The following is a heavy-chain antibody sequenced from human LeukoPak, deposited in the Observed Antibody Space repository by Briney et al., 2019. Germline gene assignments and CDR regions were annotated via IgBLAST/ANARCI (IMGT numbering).Heavy chain of an antibody. CDR3: SPAYNWNYILFH. V-gene: IGHV4-39*01. CDR1: GDSISSSNYY. J-gene: IGHJ4*02. Sequence: KTSETLSLTCTVSGDSISSSNYYWGWIRQSPGRGLEWIGSMYYRGSTDYNPSLKSRVTISADTSKNQVSLKLTSVTAADTAVYYCSPAYNWNYILFHWGQGTLVTVSS. D-gene: IGHD1-7*01. CDR2: MYYRGST.